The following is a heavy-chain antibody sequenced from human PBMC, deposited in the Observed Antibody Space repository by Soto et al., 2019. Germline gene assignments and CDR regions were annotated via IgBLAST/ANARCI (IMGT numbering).Heavy chain of an antibody. D-gene: IGHD6-25*01. CDR1: GYTFISFD. Sequence: ASVKVSCKASGYTFISFDINWVRPATGQGLEWMGWMNPNTGNTGYEQKFQGRVTMTRNTSMGTAYMELSSLTSEDTAVYYCARRKERSGPYYLDSWGQGTLVTVSS. CDR3: ARRKERSGPYYLDS. V-gene: IGHV1-8*01. J-gene: IGHJ4*02. CDR2: MNPNTGNT.